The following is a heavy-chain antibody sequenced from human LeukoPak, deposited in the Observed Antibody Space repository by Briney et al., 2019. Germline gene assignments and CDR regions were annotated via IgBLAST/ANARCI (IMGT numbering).Heavy chain of an antibody. CDR1: GFTFSSYW. J-gene: IGHJ4*02. V-gene: IGHV3-7*03. CDR2: IKQDGSEK. D-gene: IGHD4-17*01. Sequence: GGSLRLSCAASGFTFSSYWMSWVRQAPGKGLEWVANIKQDGSEKYYVDSVKGRFTISRDNAKNSLYLQMNSLRAEDTAVYYCAKDRVPTVTNYYFDYWGQGTLVTVSS. CDR3: AKDRVPTVTNYYFDY.